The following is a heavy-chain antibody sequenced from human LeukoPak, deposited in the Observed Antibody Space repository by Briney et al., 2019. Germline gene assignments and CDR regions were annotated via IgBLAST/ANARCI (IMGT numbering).Heavy chain of an antibody. CDR3: ARGYGSGSYYFIYWFDP. V-gene: IGHV1-8*01. CDR1: GYTFTSYD. J-gene: IGHJ5*02. CDR2: MNPNSGNT. D-gene: IGHD3-10*01. Sequence: GASVKVSCKASGYTFTSYDINWVRQATGRGLEWMGWMNPNSGNTGYAQKFQGRVTMTRNTSISTAYMELSSLRSEDTAVYYCARGYGSGSYYFIYWFDPWGQGTLVTVSS.